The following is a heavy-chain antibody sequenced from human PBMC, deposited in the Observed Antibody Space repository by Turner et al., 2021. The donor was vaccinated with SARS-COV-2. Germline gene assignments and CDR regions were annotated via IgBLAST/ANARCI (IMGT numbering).Heavy chain of an antibody. J-gene: IGHJ6*02. V-gene: IGHV1-24*01. CDR1: GYNLTELS. CDR3: ATGGWALRFGDWLYGMDV. D-gene: IGHD2-21*02. CDR2: FDPEDGET. Sequence: QVQLVQSGAEVKKPGASVKVSCKVSGYNLTELSMHWVRQAPGKGLEWMGGFDPEDGETIDEQKFQGRVTMNEDTTTDTAYMELSSLRSEDTAVYYCATGGWALRFGDWLYGMDVWGQGTTVTVSS.